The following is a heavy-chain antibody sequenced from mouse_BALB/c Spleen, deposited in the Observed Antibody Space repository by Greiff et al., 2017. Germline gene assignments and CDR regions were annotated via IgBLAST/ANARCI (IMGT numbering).Heavy chain of an antibody. CDR2: INPSTGYT. Sequence: VQLQESGAELAKPGASVKMSCKASGYTFTSYWMHWVKQRPGQGLEWIGYINPSTGYTEYNQKFKDKATLTADKSSSTAYMQLSSLTSEDSAVYYCARVYGSSYEAWFAYWGQGTLVTVSA. D-gene: IGHD1-1*01. CDR3: ARVYGSSYEAWFAY. J-gene: IGHJ3*01. V-gene: IGHV1-7*01. CDR1: GYTFTSYW.